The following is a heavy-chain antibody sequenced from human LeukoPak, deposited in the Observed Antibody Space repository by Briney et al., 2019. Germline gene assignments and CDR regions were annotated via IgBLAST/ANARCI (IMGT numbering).Heavy chain of an antibody. CDR3: ARAPYSGSYYVGYFVDY. J-gene: IGHJ4*02. V-gene: IGHV4-59*01. Sequence: PSETLTLTCTVSGGSISGFFWSWIRQPPGRGLEWIGYVYNNETAKYNPSLRSRVTISSDTSKNHFSLKMSSVTAADTAVYYCARAPYSGSYYVGYFVDYWGQGTLVTVSS. CDR2: VYNNETA. D-gene: IGHD1-26*01. CDR1: GGSISGFF.